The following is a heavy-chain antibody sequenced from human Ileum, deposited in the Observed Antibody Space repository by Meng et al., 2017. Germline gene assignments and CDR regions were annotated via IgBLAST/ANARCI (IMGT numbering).Heavy chain of an antibody. V-gene: IGHV4-39*02. CDR1: GGSISGSTYY. J-gene: IGHJ5*02. Sequence: QRQLQESGPGRVKPSETLSLNCTLSGGSISGSTYYWVWIRQPPGKGLEWIGSFYYPALASYNPSLKSRVTISADTSRNNFSLRLTSVTAADTAVYYCASRYSSSPGWFDPWGQGTLVTVSS. D-gene: IGHD6-6*01. CDR3: ASRYSSSPGWFDP. CDR2: FYYPALA.